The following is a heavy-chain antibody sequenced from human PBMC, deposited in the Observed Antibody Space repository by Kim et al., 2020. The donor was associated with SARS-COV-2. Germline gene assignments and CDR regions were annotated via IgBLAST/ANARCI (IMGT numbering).Heavy chain of an antibody. CDR2: IYYSGST. Sequence: SETLSLTCTVSGGSISSYYWSWIRQPPGKGLEWIGYIYYSGSTNYNPSLKSRVTISVDTSKNQFSLKLSSVTAADTAVYYCAREGVGVSLGPYYYYGMDVWGQGTTVTVSS. J-gene: IGHJ6*02. CDR3: AREGVGVSLGPYYYYGMDV. V-gene: IGHV4-59*01. D-gene: IGHD2-15*01. CDR1: GGSISSYY.